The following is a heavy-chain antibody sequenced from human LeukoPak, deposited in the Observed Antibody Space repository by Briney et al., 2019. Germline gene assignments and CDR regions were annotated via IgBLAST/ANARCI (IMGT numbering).Heavy chain of an antibody. Sequence: GGSLRLSCTTSGFTFGDHAMGWVRQAPGKGLVWVSRINSDGSSTSYADSVKGRFTISRDNAKNTLYLQMNSLRAEDTAVYYCAREAALYSYDFWSGYSQFDYWGQGTLVTVSS. V-gene: IGHV3-74*01. CDR2: INSDGSST. D-gene: IGHD3-3*01. CDR1: GFTFGDHA. CDR3: AREAALYSYDFWSGYSQFDY. J-gene: IGHJ4*02.